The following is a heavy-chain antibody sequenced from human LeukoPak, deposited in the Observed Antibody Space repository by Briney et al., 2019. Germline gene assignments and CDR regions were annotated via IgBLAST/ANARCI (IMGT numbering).Heavy chain of an antibody. V-gene: IGHV1-2*02. J-gene: IGHJ4*02. CDR3: ARVHPGDFWSVSQYYFDY. CDR2: INPNSGGT. D-gene: IGHD3-3*01. Sequence: ASVKVSCKASGYTFTGYYMHWVRQAPGQVLEWMGWINPNSGGTNYAQKFQGRVTMTRDTSISTAYMELSRLRSDDTAVYYCARVHPGDFWSVSQYYFDYWGQGALVTVSS. CDR1: GYTFTGYY.